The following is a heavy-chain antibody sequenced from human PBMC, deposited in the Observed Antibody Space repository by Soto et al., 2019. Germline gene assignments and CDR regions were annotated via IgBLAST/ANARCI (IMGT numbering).Heavy chain of an antibody. J-gene: IGHJ6*02. CDR1: GFTLSDYY. CDR3: ASLVAASSSFSSYYYGMDV. Sequence: GGSLRLSCAASGFTLSDYYMSWIRQAPGKGLEWVSYISSSSSYTNYADSVKGRFTISRDNAKNSLYLQMNSLRAEDTAVYYCASLVAASSSFSSYYYGMDVWGQGTTVTVSS. D-gene: IGHD6-6*01. V-gene: IGHV3-11*06. CDR2: ISSSSSYT.